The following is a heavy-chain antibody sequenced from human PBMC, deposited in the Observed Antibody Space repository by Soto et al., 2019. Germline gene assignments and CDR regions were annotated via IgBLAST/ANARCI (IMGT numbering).Heavy chain of an antibody. CDR1: GFTFSSYE. V-gene: IGHV3-48*03. Sequence: GGSLRLSCAASGFTFSSYEMNWVRQAPGKGLEWVSYISSSGSTIYYADSVKGRFTISRDNAKNSLYLQMNSLRAEDTAVYYCPSHDILTGYHDYWGQGTLVTVSS. J-gene: IGHJ4*02. D-gene: IGHD3-9*01. CDR2: ISSSGSTI. CDR3: PSHDILTGYHDY.